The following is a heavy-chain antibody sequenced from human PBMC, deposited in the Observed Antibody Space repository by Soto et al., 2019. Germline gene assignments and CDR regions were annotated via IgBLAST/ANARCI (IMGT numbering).Heavy chain of an antibody. D-gene: IGHD6-13*01. CDR2: IYYSGST. Sequence: PLETLSLTCTVSGGSISSGGYYWSWIRQHPGKGLEWIGYIYYSGSTYYNPSLKSRVTISVDTSKNQFSLKLSSVTAADTAVYYCASSPGVAAAGTHRYWGQGTLVTVSS. CDR1: GGSISSGGYY. CDR3: ASSPGVAAAGTHRY. J-gene: IGHJ4*02. V-gene: IGHV4-31*03.